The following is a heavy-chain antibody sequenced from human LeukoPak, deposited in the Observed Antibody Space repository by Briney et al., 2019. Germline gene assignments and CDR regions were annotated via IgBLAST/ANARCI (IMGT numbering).Heavy chain of an antibody. CDR3: AIGRAARPKPSYYYYYYMDV. CDR1: GGTFSSYA. CDR2: IIPIFGTA. J-gene: IGHJ6*03. Sequence: ASVKVSCKASGGTFSSYAISWVRQAPGQGLEWMGGIIPIFGTANYAQKFQGRVTIIADESTSTAYMELSSLRSEDTAVYYCAIGRAARPKPSYYYYYYMDVWGKGTTVTVSS. D-gene: IGHD6-6*01. V-gene: IGHV1-69*13.